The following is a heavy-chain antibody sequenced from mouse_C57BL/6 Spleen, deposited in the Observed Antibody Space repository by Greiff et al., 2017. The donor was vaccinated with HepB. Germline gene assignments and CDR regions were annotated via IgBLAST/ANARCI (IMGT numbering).Heavy chain of an antibody. Sequence: QVQLQQSGAELVKPGASVKISCKASGYAFSSYWMNWVKQRPGKGLEWIGQIYPGDGDTNYNGKFKGKATLTADKSSSTAYMQLSSLTSEDSAVYFCARSDYDHSPWFAYWGQGTLVTVSA. CDR3: ARSDYDHSPWFAY. D-gene: IGHD2-4*01. CDR1: GYAFSSYW. J-gene: IGHJ3*01. CDR2: IYPGDGDT. V-gene: IGHV1-80*01.